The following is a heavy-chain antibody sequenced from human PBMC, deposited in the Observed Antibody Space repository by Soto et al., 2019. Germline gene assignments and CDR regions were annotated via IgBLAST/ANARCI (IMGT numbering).Heavy chain of an antibody. CDR1: GGSISSGGYS. Sequence: TLSLTCAVSGGSISSGGYSWSRIRQPPGKGLEWIGYIYHSGSTYYNPSLKSRVTISVDRSKNQFSLKLSSVTAADTAVYYCARQYCTNGVCPFDYWGQGTLVTVSS. CDR2: IYHSGST. V-gene: IGHV4-30-2*01. D-gene: IGHD2-8*01. J-gene: IGHJ4*02. CDR3: ARQYCTNGVCPFDY.